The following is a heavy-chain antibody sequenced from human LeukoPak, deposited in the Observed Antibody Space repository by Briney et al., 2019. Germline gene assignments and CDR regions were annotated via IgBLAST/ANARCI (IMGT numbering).Heavy chain of an antibody. J-gene: IGHJ4*02. CDR3: ARVESTSGGSGSYDEDY. V-gene: IGHV1-2*02. CDR2: INPNSGGS. Sequence: APVKVSCKASGYTFTGYFMHWVRQAPGQGLEWMGWINPNSGGSNYAQKFQGRVTMTRDTSISTAYMELSRLRSDDTAVYYCARVESTSGGSGSYDEDYWGQGTLVTVSS. D-gene: IGHD6-19*01. CDR1: GYTFTGYF.